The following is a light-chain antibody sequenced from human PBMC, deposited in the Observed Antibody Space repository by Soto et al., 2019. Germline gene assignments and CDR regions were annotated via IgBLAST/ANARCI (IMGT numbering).Light chain of an antibody. V-gene: IGLV2-14*01. CDR1: SSDVGGYNY. CDR2: DVS. Sequence: QSALTQPASVSGSPGQSITISCTGTSSDVGGYNYVSWYQQHPVKAPKLMIYDVSNRPSGVSNRFSGSKSGNTASLTISGRQAEDEADYYCSSYTSSSTLVFGGGTKLTVL. J-gene: IGLJ2*01. CDR3: SSYTSSSTLV.